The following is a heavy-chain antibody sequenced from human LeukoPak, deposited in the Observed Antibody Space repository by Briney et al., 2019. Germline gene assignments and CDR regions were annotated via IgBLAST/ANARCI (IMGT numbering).Heavy chain of an antibody. CDR2: ISWNSGSI. J-gene: IGHJ6*03. V-gene: IGHV3-9*01. CDR3: ARYRWYCSSTSCYHYMDV. D-gene: IGHD2-2*01. CDR1: GFTFDDYA. Sequence: HPGRSLRLSCAASGFTFDDYAMHWVRQVPGKGLEWVSGISWNSGSIGYADSVKGRFTISRDNAKNSLYQQMNSLRAEDTAVYYCARYRWYCSSTSCYHYMDVWGKGTTVTISS.